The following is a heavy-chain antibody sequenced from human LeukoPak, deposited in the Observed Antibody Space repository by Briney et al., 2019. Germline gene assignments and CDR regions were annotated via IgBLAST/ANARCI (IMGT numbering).Heavy chain of an antibody. CDR2: ISSSGSTI. Sequence: PGGSLRLSCAASGFTFSDYYMSWIRQAPGKGLEWVSYISSSGSTIYYADSVKGRFTISRDNAKNSQYLQMNSLRAEDTAVYYCARDRYYGSGSYPGDYWGQGTLVTVSS. D-gene: IGHD3-10*01. J-gene: IGHJ4*02. CDR3: ARDRYYGSGSYPGDY. CDR1: GFTFSDYY. V-gene: IGHV3-11*01.